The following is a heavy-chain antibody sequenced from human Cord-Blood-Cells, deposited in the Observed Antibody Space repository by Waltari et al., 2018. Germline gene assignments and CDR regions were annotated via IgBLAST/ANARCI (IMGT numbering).Heavy chain of an antibody. CDR2: ISSSGSTI. V-gene: IGHV3-48*03. D-gene: IGHD6-13*01. CDR3: ASLLFTAAAGGMDV. CDR1: GCTFSSFE. J-gene: IGHJ6*02. Sequence: EVQLVESGGGLVQPGGSLRLSCAASGCTFSSFEMNWVRQAPGKGLEWISYISSSGSTIYYADSVKGRFTISRDNAKNSLYLQMNSLRAEDTAVYYCASLLFTAAAGGMDVWGQGTTVTVSS.